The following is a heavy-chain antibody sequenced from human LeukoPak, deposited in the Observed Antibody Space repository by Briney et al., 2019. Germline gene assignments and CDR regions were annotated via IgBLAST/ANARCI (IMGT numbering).Heavy chain of an antibody. D-gene: IGHD5-24*01. CDR3: TSAPRDGDPVF. V-gene: IGHV3-20*04. J-gene: IGHJ4*02. CDR1: GFTFDDYG. Sequence: GGSLRLSCTASGFTFDDYGISWVRQVPGKGLEWVSGISWNGLVSSYADSVRGRFTISGDNGKGSVFLQMDSLRVEDSASYYCTSAPRDGDPVFGGRGILVTVSS. CDR2: ISWNGLVS.